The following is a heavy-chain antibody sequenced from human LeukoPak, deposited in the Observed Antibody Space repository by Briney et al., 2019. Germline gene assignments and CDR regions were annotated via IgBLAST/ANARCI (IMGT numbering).Heavy chain of an antibody. V-gene: IGHV4-39*01. J-gene: IGHJ4*02. Sequence: SETLSLTCTVSGGSINSNNYFWGWIRQPPGKGLEWIGSIYDSGSTYYNPSLKSRVTISVDTSKNQFSLKLNSVTAADTAMYYCQSRSLEWLLDYWGQGTLVTVSS. CDR1: GGSINSNNYF. D-gene: IGHD3-3*01. CDR3: QSRSLEWLLDY. CDR2: IYDSGST.